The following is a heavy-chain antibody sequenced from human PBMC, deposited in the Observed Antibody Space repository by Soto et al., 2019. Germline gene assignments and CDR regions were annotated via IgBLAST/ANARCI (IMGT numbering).Heavy chain of an antibody. Sequence: GGSLRLSCAASGFTFSSFWMHWVRQAPGKGLVWVSRINSDGSGASYADFVEGRFTISRDNAKNTVYFQMNSLREEDTAVYHCIRDYGEAGSTNAFDIWGQGTMVTVSS. CDR1: GFTFSSFW. CDR2: INSDGSGA. V-gene: IGHV3-74*01. CDR3: IRDYGEAGSTNAFDI. D-gene: IGHD3-10*01. J-gene: IGHJ3*02.